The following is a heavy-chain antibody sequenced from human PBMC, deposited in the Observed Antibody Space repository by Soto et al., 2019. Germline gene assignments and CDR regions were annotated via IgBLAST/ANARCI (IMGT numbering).Heavy chain of an antibody. CDR2: IYYSGST. J-gene: IGHJ4*02. Sequence: QLQLQESGPGLVKPSETLSLTCTVSGGSIDKSTYYWCWIRQPPGKGLEWIGSIYYSGSTYYYPSFKSRVTISVDTSRNQFSLKLSSVTAADTAVYYCARHHESGWYGYWGQGTLVTVSS. V-gene: IGHV4-39*01. D-gene: IGHD6-19*01. CDR1: GGSIDKSTYY. CDR3: ARHHESGWYGY.